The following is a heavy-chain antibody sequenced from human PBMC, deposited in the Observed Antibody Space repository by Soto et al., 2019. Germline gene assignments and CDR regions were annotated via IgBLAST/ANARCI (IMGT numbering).Heavy chain of an antibody. Sequence: QVQLVESEGGVVQPGRSLRLSCAASGFTFSSYGMHWVRQAPGKGLEWVAVISYDGSNKYYADSVKGRFTISRDNSKNTLYLQMNSLRAEDTAVYYCAKAAARGSSWGEDAFDIWGQGTMVTVSS. CDR3: AKAAARGSSWGEDAFDI. J-gene: IGHJ3*02. CDR2: ISYDGSNK. CDR1: GFTFSSYG. V-gene: IGHV3-30*18. D-gene: IGHD6-6*01.